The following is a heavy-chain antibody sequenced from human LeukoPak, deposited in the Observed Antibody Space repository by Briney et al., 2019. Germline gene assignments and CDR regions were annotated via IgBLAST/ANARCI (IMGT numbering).Heavy chain of an antibody. CDR2: INPNSGGT. CDR1: GYTFTGYY. J-gene: IGHJ4*02. D-gene: IGHD6-13*01. CDR3: ARDSYSSSWTPGRDY. Sequence: GASVKVSCKASGYTFTGYYMHWVRQAPGQGLEWMGRINPNSGGTNYAQKFQGRVTITSDTSISTAYMELSRLRSDDTAVYYCARDSYSSSWTPGRDYWGQGTLVTVSS. V-gene: IGHV1-2*06.